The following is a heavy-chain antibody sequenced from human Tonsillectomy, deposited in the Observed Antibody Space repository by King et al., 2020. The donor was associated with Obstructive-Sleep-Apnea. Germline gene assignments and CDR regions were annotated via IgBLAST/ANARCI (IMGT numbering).Heavy chain of an antibody. V-gene: IGHV3-21*01. D-gene: IGHD2-15*01. CDR2: ISSSSSHI. CDR3: ARGGSGATKDDTFDV. CDR1: GFTFSSYS. Sequence: VQLVESGGGLVKPGGSLTLSCAASGFTFSSYSINWVRQAPGKGLEWVSSISSSSSHIFYADSVKGRFTISRDNAKNSLYLQMNSLRAEDTAVYSCARGGSGATKDDTFDVWGQGTMATVSS. J-gene: IGHJ3*01.